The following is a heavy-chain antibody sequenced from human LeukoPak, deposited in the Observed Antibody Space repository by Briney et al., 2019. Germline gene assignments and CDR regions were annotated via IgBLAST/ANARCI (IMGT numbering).Heavy chain of an antibody. V-gene: IGHV3-21*01. CDR2: ISSGSSYI. CDR1: GFTFSSYS. J-gene: IGHJ4*02. Sequence: GGSLRLSCAASGFTFSSYSMNWVRQPPGKGLEWVSCISSGSSYIYYADSVKGRFTISRDNAKNSLYLQMNSLRAEDTAVYYCASGSGSWHYFDYWGQGTLVTVSP. CDR3: ASGSGSWHYFDY. D-gene: IGHD6-13*01.